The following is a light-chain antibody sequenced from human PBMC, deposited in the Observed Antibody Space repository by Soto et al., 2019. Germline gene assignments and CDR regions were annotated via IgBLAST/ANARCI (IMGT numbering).Light chain of an antibody. V-gene: IGKV1-39*01. Sequence: DIQMTQSPSSLSASVGDRVTITCRASQSISRYLNWYQQKPGKAPKLLIFTSSSLQSGVPSRFSGSGSGTDFIFTIRNLQPEDFATYFCKQSYSTPPTFGQGTKVDIK. CDR1: QSISRY. CDR2: TSS. CDR3: KQSYSTPPT. J-gene: IGKJ1*01.